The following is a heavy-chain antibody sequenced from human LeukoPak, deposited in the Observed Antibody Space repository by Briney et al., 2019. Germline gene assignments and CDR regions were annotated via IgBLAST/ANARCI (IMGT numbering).Heavy chain of an antibody. CDR2: ISYDGSNK. D-gene: IGHD3-22*01. CDR1: GFTFSSYG. V-gene: IGHV3-30*18. J-gene: IGHJ4*02. Sequence: GGSLRLSCAASGFTFSSYGMHWVRQAPGKGLEWVAVISYDGSNKYYADSVKGRITISRDNSKNTLYLQMNSLRAEDTAVYYCAKDYYDSSGYYSSLIDYWGQGTLVTVSS. CDR3: AKDYYDSSGYYSSLIDY.